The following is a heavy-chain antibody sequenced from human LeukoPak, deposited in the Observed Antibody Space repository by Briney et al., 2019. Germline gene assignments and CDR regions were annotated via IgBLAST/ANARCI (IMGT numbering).Heavy chain of an antibody. V-gene: IGHV1-18*01. CDR2: ISAYNGNT. Sequence: ASVKVSCKASGYTFTSYGISWVRQAPGQGLEWMGWISAYNGNTNYAQKLQGRVTMTTDTPTSTAYMELRSLRSDDTAVYYCARDRPPYGSGSPFDYWGQGTLVTVSS. J-gene: IGHJ4*02. D-gene: IGHD3-10*01. CDR1: GYTFTSYG. CDR3: ARDRPPYGSGSPFDY.